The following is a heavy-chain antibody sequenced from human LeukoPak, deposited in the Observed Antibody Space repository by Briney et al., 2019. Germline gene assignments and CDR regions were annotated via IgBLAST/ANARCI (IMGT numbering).Heavy chain of an antibody. Sequence: PSETLSLTCTVSGVSISNYYWSWIRQPPGKGLEWIGYIYYSGSTNYNPSLKSRVTISVDTSSNQFSLKLNSVTAADTAVYYCARRAYGSGSFNRYHFDYWGQGTLAAVSS. D-gene: IGHD3-10*01. CDR3: ARRAYGSGSFNRYHFDY. CDR2: IYYSGST. CDR1: GVSISNYY. V-gene: IGHV4-59*08. J-gene: IGHJ4*02.